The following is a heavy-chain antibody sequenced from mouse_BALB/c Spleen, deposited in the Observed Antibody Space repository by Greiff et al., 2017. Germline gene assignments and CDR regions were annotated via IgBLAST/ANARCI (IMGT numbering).Heavy chain of an antibody. Sequence: QVQLQQSGAELAKPGASVKMSCKASGYTFTSYWMHWVKQRPGQGLEWIGYINPSTGYTEYNQKFKDKATLTADKSSSTAYMQLSSLTSEDSAVYYCARGGEVYYFDYWGQGTTLTVSS. V-gene: IGHV1-7*01. J-gene: IGHJ2*01. CDR2: INPSTGYT. CDR3: ARGGEVYYFDY. CDR1: GYTFTSYW.